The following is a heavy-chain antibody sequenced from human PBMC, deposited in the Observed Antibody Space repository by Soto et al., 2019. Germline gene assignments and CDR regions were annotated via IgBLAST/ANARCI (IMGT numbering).Heavy chain of an antibody. J-gene: IGHJ6*02. CDR1: GFTFRSYA. Sequence: PVGSLRLSCAASGFTFRSYAMSWVRQAPGKGLEWVSAISGSGGSTYYADSVKGRFTISRDNSKNTLYLQMNSLRAEDTAVYYCAKVPTSYYDFWSGYYTPGCYGMDVWGQGTTVTVSS. CDR3: AKVPTSYYDFWSGYYTPGCYGMDV. CDR2: ISGSGGST. D-gene: IGHD3-3*01. V-gene: IGHV3-23*01.